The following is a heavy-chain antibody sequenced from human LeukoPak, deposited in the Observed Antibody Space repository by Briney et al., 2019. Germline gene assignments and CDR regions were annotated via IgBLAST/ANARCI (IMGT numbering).Heavy chain of an antibody. D-gene: IGHD6-13*01. CDR2: IYSGGST. Sequence: GGSLRLSCAASGFTVSSNYMSWVRQAPGKGLEWVSVIYSGGSTYYADSVKGRFTISRDNSKNTLYLQMNSLKTEDTAVYYCTTEGYSSSWDFDYWGQGTPVTVSS. CDR3: TTEGYSSSWDFDY. V-gene: IGHV3-66*01. CDR1: GFTVSSNY. J-gene: IGHJ4*02.